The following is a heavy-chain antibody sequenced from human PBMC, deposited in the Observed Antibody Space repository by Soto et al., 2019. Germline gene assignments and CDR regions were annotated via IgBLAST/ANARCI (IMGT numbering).Heavy chain of an antibody. CDR2: FFYGGMT. V-gene: IGHV4-39*01. Sequence: SETLSLTCTVSGASFTSNSYFWGWIRQAPGKGLEWIASFFYGGMTYYNPSLKSRVSISVDTSKSQFSLRLISVTAADTAVYYGASAPETYSPAGYYINHFDPWGQGTLVTVS. D-gene: IGHD3-22*01. CDR3: ASAPETYSPAGYYINHFDP. CDR1: GASFTSNSYF. J-gene: IGHJ5*02.